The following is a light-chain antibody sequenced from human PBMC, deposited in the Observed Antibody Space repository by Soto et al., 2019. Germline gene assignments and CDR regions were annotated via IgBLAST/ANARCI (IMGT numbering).Light chain of an antibody. Sequence: EIVLTQSPATLSLSPGERATLSCRASQSISSYLAWYQQKPGQAPRRLIYDASKRATGIPARFSGSGSGADFTLTISRLVPEDFAVYYCQHRDNWPPGATFGGGTKVEIK. CDR2: DAS. CDR3: QHRDNWPPGAT. V-gene: IGKV3-11*01. CDR1: QSISSY. J-gene: IGKJ4*01.